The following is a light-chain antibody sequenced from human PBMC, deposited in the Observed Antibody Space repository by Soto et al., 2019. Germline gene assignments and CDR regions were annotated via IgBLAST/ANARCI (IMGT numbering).Light chain of an antibody. Sequence: EIVMTQSPATLSLSPGERATLSCRASQSVDKYLVWYQQKPGQAPRLLIYDASNRATGIPARFSGSGSGTDFTLTISSLEPEDFGVYYCQQRGNRPPWTFGQGTKVEIK. J-gene: IGKJ1*01. CDR1: QSVDKY. V-gene: IGKV3-11*01. CDR2: DAS. CDR3: QQRGNRPPWT.